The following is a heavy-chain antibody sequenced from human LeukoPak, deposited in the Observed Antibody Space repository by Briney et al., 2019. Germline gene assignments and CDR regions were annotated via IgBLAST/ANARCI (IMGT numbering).Heavy chain of an antibody. CDR2: IWYDGGNK. V-gene: IGHV3-30*02. CDR3: ARGEAVRGVSPLVYMDV. D-gene: IGHD3-10*01. Sequence: PGGSLRLSCVASGLSFNSFGMTWVRQAPGKGLEWVAFIWYDGGNKYYADSVKGRFTISRDNYKNAVYLQMDSLRSEDTAVYYCARGEAVRGVSPLVYMDVWGKGTTVTVSS. CDR1: GLSFNSFG. J-gene: IGHJ6*03.